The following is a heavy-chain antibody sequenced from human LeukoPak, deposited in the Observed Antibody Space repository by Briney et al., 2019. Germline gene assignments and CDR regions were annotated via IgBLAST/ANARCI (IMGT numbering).Heavy chain of an antibody. CDR2: ISSNGGST. Sequence: PGGSLRLSCSASGFTFSSYAMHWVRQAPGKGLEYVSAISSNGGSTYYADSVKGRFTISRDNSKNTLYLQMSSLRVEDTAVYYCVKEVGLSHSSSSLWYFDYWGQGTLVTVSS. D-gene: IGHD6-13*01. CDR1: GFTFSSYA. J-gene: IGHJ4*02. CDR3: VKEVGLSHSSSSLWYFDY. V-gene: IGHV3-64D*06.